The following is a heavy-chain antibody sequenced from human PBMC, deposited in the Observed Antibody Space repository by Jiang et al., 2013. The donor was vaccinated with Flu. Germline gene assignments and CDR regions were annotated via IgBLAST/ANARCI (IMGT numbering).Heavy chain of an antibody. D-gene: IGHD3-3*01. J-gene: IGHJ3*02. CDR1: GDSVSSGPYF. V-gene: IGHV4-30-4*01. CDR2: TYDGGRT. CDR3: ARGRPIFGVVNAFDI. Sequence: GPGLVKPSQTLSLSCTVSGDSVSSGPYFWSWIRQSPGKGLEWLGYTYDGGRTYSNLFFESRVSIFVDTSKNQFSLNLTSVTAADTAVYYCARGRPIFGVVNAFDIWGQGTFVSVS.